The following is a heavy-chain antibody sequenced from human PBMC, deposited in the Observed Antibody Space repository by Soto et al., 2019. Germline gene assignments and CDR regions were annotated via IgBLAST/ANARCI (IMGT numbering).Heavy chain of an antibody. CDR3: ARLQGGAFDT. CDR1: GDSFSSGSYY. V-gene: IGHV4-39*01. D-gene: IGHD2-15*01. Sequence: ASETLSLTCTVSGDSFSSGSYYWGWIRQPPGKGLEWIVNIYYSGRTYYNPSPKSRVTISVDTSKNQFSLKLSSVTAADTAVYYCARLQGGAFDTWGQGSMVTVS. CDR2: IYYSGRT. J-gene: IGHJ3*02.